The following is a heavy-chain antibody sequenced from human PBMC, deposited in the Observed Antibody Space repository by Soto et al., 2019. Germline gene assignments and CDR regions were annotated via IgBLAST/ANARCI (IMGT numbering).Heavy chain of an antibody. CDR2: ISYDGSNK. D-gene: IGHD5-18*01. V-gene: IGHV3-30*18. J-gene: IGHJ4*02. CDR3: AKTTWIQLWLAFDY. CDR1: GFTFSSYG. Sequence: LRLSCAASGFTFSSYGMHWVRQAPGKGLEWVAVISYDGSNKYYADSVKGRFTISRDNSKNTLYLQMNSLRAEDTAVYYCAKTTWIQLWLAFDYWGQGTLVTVSS.